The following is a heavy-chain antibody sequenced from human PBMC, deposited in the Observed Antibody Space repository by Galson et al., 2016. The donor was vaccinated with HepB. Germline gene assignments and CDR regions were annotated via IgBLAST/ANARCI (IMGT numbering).Heavy chain of an antibody. CDR3: TRVHREGIAAAGFQI. CDR2: INSDGSST. J-gene: IGHJ4*02. Sequence: LRLSCAASGFPFSNYWMHWVRQAPGKGPVWVSRINSDGSSTTYADSVKGRFTISRDNAKNTLYLQMNSLRAEDTALYYCTRVHREGIAAAGFQIWGQGTLVTVSS. D-gene: IGHD6-13*01. CDR1: GFPFSNYW. V-gene: IGHV3-74*01.